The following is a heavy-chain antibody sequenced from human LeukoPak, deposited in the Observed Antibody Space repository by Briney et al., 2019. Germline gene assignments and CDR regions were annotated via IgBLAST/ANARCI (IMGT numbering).Heavy chain of an antibody. CDR3: AMRSTVEHYYYYMDV. J-gene: IGHJ6*03. CDR2: IIPIFGTA. Sequence: ASVKVSCKASGGTFSSYAISWVRQAPGQGLEWMGGIIPIFGTANYAQKFQGRVTITTDESTSTAYMELSSLRSEDTAVYYCAMRSTVEHYYYYMDVWGKGTTVTVSS. D-gene: IGHD4-17*01. CDR1: GGTFSSYA. V-gene: IGHV1-69*05.